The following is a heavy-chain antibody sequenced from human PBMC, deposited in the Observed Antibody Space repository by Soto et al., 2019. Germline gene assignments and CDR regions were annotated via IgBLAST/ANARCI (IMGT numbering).Heavy chain of an antibody. V-gene: IGHV1-18*01. CDR3: ARRGLSSSSTFRYPSCGMDV. J-gene: IGHJ6*04. CDR1: GYTFTSSG. Sequence: GASVKVACKASGYTFTSSGISWVRQAPGQGLEWMGWISAYDGNTNYAQKLQGRVTMTTDTSTSTAYMELRSLRSEDTAVYYCARRGLSSSSTFRYPSCGMDVWGKAITVTGSS. D-gene: IGHD6-6*01. CDR2: ISAYDGNT.